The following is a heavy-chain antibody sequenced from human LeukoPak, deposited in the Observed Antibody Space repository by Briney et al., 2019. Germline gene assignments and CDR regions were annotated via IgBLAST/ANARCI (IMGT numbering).Heavy chain of an antibody. J-gene: IGHJ4*02. V-gene: IGHV4-34*01. CDR3: ARASGYDYGY. D-gene: IGHD5-12*01. Sequence: PSETLSLTCAVYGGSFSGYYWSWIRQPPGKGLEWIGEINHSGSTNYNPSLKSRVTISVGTSKNQFSLKLSSVTAADTAVYYCARASGYDYGYWGQGTLVTVSS. CDR1: GGSFSGYY. CDR2: INHSGST.